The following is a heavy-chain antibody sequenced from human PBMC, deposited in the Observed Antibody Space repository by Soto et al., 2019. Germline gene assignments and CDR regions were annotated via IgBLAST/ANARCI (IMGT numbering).Heavy chain of an antibody. J-gene: IGHJ5*02. CDR3: ARGGSWFDP. Sequence: RSLTCTVSSGSTSPHYWSWIRQSPGKGLEWIAYIYFTGSTNYNPSLKSRVTISIDTSKNQFSLKLTSVAAADTAVYYCARGGSWFDPWGQGTLVTVSS. CDR2: IYFTGST. V-gene: IGHV4-59*11. CDR1: SGSTSPHY.